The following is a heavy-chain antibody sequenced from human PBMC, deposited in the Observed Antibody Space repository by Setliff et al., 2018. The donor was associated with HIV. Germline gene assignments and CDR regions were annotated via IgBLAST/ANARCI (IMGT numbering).Heavy chain of an antibody. CDR3: ARHGLRFLACFDY. CDR2: IFYSGTT. Sequence: PSETLSLTCTVSGDSLSSSSYYWGWIRQPPGKGLEWIGSIFYSGTTYYNPSLESRVTISVDTSKNQFSLKRSSATATDTAVYYCARHGLRFLACFDYWGQGALVTVSS. J-gene: IGHJ4*02. CDR1: GDSLSSSSYY. D-gene: IGHD3-3*01. V-gene: IGHV4-39*01.